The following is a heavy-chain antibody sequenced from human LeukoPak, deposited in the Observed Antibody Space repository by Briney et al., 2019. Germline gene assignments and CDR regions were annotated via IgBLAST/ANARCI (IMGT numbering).Heavy chain of an antibody. V-gene: IGHV3-23*01. CDR3: ARERVQTSMVLDY. J-gene: IGHJ4*02. CDR2: IIGSGGST. Sequence: GGSLRLSCAASGFTFNNYAMTWVRRAPWKGLEWVSTIIGSGGSTDYADSVKGRFTISRDNSKDTLFLQMDSLRVEDTAVYYCARERVQTSMVLDYWGQGTPVTVSS. CDR1: GFTFNNYA. D-gene: IGHD5-18*01.